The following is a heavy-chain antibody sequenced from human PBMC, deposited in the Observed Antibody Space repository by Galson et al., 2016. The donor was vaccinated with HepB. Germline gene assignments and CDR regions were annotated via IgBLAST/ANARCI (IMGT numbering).Heavy chain of an antibody. CDR3: ARDVSPPVLCGHDCYYDAFDI. V-gene: IGHV3-48*03. Sequence: SLRLSCAASGLTFSSYEMSWVRQAPGKGLEWISYISSGSVTKSYADSVKGRFTISRDNAKNSVYLQMNSLTAADTAVYYCARDVSPPVLCGHDCYYDAFDIWGQGTVVTVSS. D-gene: IGHD2-21*02. J-gene: IGHJ3*02. CDR2: ISSGSVTK. CDR1: GLTFSSYE.